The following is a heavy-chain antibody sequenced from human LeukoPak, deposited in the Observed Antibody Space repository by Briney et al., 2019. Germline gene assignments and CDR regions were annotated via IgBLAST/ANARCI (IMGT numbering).Heavy chain of an antibody. J-gene: IGHJ3*02. CDR3: ASPSGYYVGNDAFDI. CDR2: ISSSSSYI. CDR1: GFTFSRYW. Sequence: PGGSLRLSCAASGFTFSRYWMTWVRQAPGKGLEWVSSISSSSSYIYYADSVKGRFTISRDNAKNSLYLQMNSLRAEDTAVYYCASPSGYYVGNDAFDIWGQGTMVTVSS. D-gene: IGHD3-22*01. V-gene: IGHV3-21*01.